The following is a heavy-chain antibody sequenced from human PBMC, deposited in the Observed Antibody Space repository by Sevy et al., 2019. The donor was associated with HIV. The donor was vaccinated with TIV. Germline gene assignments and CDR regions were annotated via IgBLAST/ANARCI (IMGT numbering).Heavy chain of an antibody. V-gene: IGHV3-21*06. Sequence: GGSLRLSCAASAFTFSSYNMNWVRQAPGKGLEWVSCISGSSNYIYYAESLKGRFIISRDNTRDTLFLQMNSLRADDTAVYYCARGPPDGSYDYFNSWGQGTLVTVSS. D-gene: IGHD1-26*01. CDR3: ARGPPDGSYDYFNS. CDR2: ISGSSNYI. CDR1: AFTFSSYN. J-gene: IGHJ4*02.